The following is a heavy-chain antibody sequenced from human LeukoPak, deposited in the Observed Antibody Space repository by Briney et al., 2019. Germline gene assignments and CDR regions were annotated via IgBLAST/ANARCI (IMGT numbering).Heavy chain of an antibody. CDR3: ARDRLIVGATGWFDP. Sequence: QPGGSLRLSCAASGFTFSDYYMSWIRQAPGKGLEWVANIKQDGSEKYYVDSVKGRFTISRDNAKNSLYLQMNSLRAEDTAVYYCARDRLIVGATGWFDPWGQGTLVTVSS. D-gene: IGHD1-26*01. CDR1: GFTFSDYY. CDR2: IKQDGSEK. J-gene: IGHJ5*02. V-gene: IGHV3-7*01.